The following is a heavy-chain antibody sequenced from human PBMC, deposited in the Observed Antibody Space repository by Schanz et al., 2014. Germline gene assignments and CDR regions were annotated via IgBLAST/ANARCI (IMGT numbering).Heavy chain of an antibody. CDR3: ARGGYSSGWYDRDIAHFDH. CDR1: GYTFSSYG. V-gene: IGHV1-18*01. J-gene: IGHJ4*02. Sequence: QVQVVQSGAEVKKPRASVKDSCKASGYTFSSYGITWVRQAPGQGLEWLGWISTFSNEDTNSAQRFQGRLTMTTDTSTSTAYMELMSLRSDDTAVYYCARGGYSSGWYDRDIAHFDHWGQGTLVTVSS. D-gene: IGHD6-19*01. CDR2: ISTFSNEDT.